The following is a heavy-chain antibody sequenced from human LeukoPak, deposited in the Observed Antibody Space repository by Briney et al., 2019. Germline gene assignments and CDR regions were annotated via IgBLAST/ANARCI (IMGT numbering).Heavy chain of an antibody. CDR3: ARDWAIVGATH. J-gene: IGHJ4*02. CDR1: GGTFSSYA. CDR2: ISAYNGNT. D-gene: IGHD1-26*01. Sequence: ASVKVSCKASGGTFSSYAISWVRQAPGQGLEWMGWISAYNGNTNYAQKLQGRVTMTTDTSTSTAYMELRSLRSDDTAVYYCARDWAIVGATHWGQGTLVTVSS. V-gene: IGHV1-18*01.